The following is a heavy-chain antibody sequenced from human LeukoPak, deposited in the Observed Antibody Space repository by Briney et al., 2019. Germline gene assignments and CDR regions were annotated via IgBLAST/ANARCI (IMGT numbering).Heavy chain of an antibody. CDR1: GRSIGSGNYY. J-gene: IGHJ4*02. CDR2: IYISGGT. V-gene: IGHV4-61*02. Sequence: PSQPLSLTCTVSGRSIGSGNYYWSWIRKPAGTGLEWIGRIYISGGTDYNPSLKSRLTISIDTSKNQFYLRLSSVTAADTAVYYCARVRPNSGNKYFDSWGQGTRVTVSS. D-gene: IGHD5-12*01. CDR3: ARVRPNSGNKYFDS.